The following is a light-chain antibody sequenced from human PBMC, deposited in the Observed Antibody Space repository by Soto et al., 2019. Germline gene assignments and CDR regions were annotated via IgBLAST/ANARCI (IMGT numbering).Light chain of an antibody. CDR3: QQSYSTLWT. Sequence: DIQMTQSPSSLSASVGDRVTITCRAGQNIIKYLNWYQQKSGRPPKLLIYAASSLQSGVPSRFSGSGSGTDFTLTISSLPPEDFATYYCQQSYSTLWTFGQGTKVEL. J-gene: IGKJ1*01. V-gene: IGKV1-39*01. CDR2: AAS. CDR1: QNIIKY.